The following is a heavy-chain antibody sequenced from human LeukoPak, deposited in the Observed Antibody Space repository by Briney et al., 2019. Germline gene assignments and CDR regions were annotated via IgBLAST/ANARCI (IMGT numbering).Heavy chain of an antibody. J-gene: IGHJ5*02. CDR1: GFTFSSYA. Sequence: GGSLRLSCAASGFTFSSYAMSWVRQAPGKGLEWVSAISGSGGSTYYADSVKGRFTISRDNSKNSLYLQMNSLRAEDTALYYCAKDILYYYGSGSYYQTWGQGTLVTVSS. D-gene: IGHD3-10*01. CDR3: AKDILYYYGSGSYYQT. CDR2: ISGSGGST. V-gene: IGHV3-23*01.